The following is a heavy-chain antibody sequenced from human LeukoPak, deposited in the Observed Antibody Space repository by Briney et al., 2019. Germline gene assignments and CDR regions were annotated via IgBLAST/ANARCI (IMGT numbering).Heavy chain of an antibody. CDR3: AKKMGYHTSSSDDY. V-gene: IGHV3-23*01. CDR2: ISGGGGGT. D-gene: IGHD6-6*01. Sequence: RPGGSLRLSCAASGFTFSSYAMNWVRQAPGKGLEWVSAISGGGGGTYYADSVKGRFTISRDNSKNTLYLQMNSLRAEDTALYYCAKKMGYHTSSSDDYWGQGTLVTVSS. J-gene: IGHJ4*02. CDR1: GFTFSSYA.